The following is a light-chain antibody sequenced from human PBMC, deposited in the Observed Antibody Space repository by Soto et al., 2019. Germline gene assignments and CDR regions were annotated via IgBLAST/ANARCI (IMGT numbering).Light chain of an antibody. V-gene: IGKV1-27*01. J-gene: IGKJ4*01. CDR3: QKYDDASLS. CDR1: RGIGNY. Sequence: DIPMTQSPSSLSASVGDRVTITCRASRGIGNYLAWYQQKPGKVPSLLIYAASTLQSGVSSRFSGSRSGTDFTLTISTLQPGDVATYYCQKYDDASLSFGGGTKVEI. CDR2: AAS.